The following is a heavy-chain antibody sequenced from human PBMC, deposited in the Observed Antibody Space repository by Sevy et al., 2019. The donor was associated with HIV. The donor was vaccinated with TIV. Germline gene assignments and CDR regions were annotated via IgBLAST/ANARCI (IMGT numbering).Heavy chain of an antibody. CDR1: GASISTNY. J-gene: IGHJ4*02. CDR3: AGENAWGRGYS. CDR2: FYYPGSTT. D-gene: IGHD1-26*01. Sequence: SETLSLTCTVSGASISTNYWSWIRQPPGKALEWIGFFYYPGSTTKYNPSLKSRVTLSLDTSKNQFSLRLSSVTAADTAMYYCAGENAWGRGYSWGQGTLVTVSS. V-gene: IGHV4-59*08.